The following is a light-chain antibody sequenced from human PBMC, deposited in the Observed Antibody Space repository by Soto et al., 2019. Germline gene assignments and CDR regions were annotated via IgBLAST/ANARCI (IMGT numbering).Light chain of an antibody. J-gene: IGKJ3*01. V-gene: IGKV1-5*03. CDR3: QQYSSYPFT. CDR2: KAS. Sequence: DIQMTQSPSTLSASLGDRVTITCRASQGISSWLAWYQQKPGKAPKVLIYKASSLESGVPSRFSGSGSGIEFTLTISSLQPDDFASYYCQQYSSYPFTFGPGTKVDIK. CDR1: QGISSW.